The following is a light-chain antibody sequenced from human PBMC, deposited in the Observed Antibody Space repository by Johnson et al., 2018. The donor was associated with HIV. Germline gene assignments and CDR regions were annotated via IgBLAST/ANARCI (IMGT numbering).Light chain of an antibody. CDR3: GTWDSGLSAGV. CDR1: SSNIGRNY. V-gene: IGLV1-51*02. J-gene: IGLJ1*01. CDR2: ENN. Sequence: QSLLTQPPSVSAAPGQKVTISCSGSSSNIGRNYVSWYQQLPGTAPKLLIYENNKRPSGIPDRFSGSKSGTSATLGITGLQTGDEADYYCGTWDSGLSAGVFGTGTKVTVL.